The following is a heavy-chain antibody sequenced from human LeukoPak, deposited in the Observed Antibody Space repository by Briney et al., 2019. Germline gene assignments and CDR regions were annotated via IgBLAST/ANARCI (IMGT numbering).Heavy chain of an antibody. CDR1: GGTFSSYA. Sequence: SVKVSCTASGGTFSSYAISWVRHAPGQGLEWMGGIIPIFGTANYAQKFQGRVTITTDESTSAAYMELSSLRSEDTAVYYCATKYYDFWSGYYTFDYWGQGTLVTVSS. CDR2: IIPIFGTA. CDR3: ATKYYDFWSGYYTFDY. V-gene: IGHV1-69*05. D-gene: IGHD3-3*01. J-gene: IGHJ4*02.